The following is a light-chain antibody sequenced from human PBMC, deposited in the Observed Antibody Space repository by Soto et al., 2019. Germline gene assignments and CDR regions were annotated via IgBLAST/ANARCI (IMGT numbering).Light chain of an antibody. V-gene: IGLV2-14*01. Sequence: QAVVTQPASVSGSPGQSITISCTGTSSDVGGYNYVSWYQQHPGKAPKLMIYDVSNRPSGLSNRFSGSKSGNTASLTISGLQADDEADYYCSSYTSSSTLVFGGGTKLTVL. CDR2: DVS. CDR1: SSDVGGYNY. J-gene: IGLJ2*01. CDR3: SSYTSSSTLV.